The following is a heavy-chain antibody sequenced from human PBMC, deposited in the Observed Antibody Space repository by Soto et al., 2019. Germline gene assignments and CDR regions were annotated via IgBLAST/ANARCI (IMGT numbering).Heavy chain of an antibody. CDR3: AREMYYSTYFDS. CDR1: GFSLSTNGVG. V-gene: IGHV2-5*02. CDR2: IYWDDDH. Sequence: QITLKESGPTLVSPTQTLTLTCTFSGFSLSTNGVGVGWIRQPPGKALEWLALIYWDDDHRYSPSLKTRLTITKDTSKNKVVLTMTKLAPADTATYYCAREMYYSTYFDSWGHGTLVTVSS. D-gene: IGHD3-10*01. J-gene: IGHJ4*01.